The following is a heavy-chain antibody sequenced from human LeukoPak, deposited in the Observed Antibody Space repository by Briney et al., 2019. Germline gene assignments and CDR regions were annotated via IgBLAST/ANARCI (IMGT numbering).Heavy chain of an antibody. V-gene: IGHV4-34*09. CDR3: ARVLYDYALDY. CDR1: GGSFSGYY. D-gene: IGHD3-16*01. CDR2: IDHSGST. Sequence: SETLSLTCAVYGGSFSGYYWSWIRQPPGKGLEWIGEIDHSGSTNYNPSLKSRVTISVDTSKNQFSLKLSSVTAADTAVYYCARVLYDYALDYWGQGTLVTVSS. J-gene: IGHJ4*02.